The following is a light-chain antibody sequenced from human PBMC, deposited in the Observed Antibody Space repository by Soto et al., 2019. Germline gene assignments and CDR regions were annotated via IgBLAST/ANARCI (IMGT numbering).Light chain of an antibody. Sequence: DIQMTQSPSSLSASVGDRVTITCRASQSISSYLNCYQQKPGKAPKLLIYAASSLHSGVPSRFSGSGSGTDFPLTISSLQPEDFATYYCQQSYSTPPTFGQGTKVEIK. CDR3: QQSYSTPPT. CDR2: AAS. V-gene: IGKV1-39*01. J-gene: IGKJ1*01. CDR1: QSISSY.